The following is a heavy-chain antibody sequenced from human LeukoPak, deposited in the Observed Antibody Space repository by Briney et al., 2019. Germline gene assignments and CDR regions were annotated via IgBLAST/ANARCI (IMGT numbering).Heavy chain of an antibody. CDR2: IASDASHI. D-gene: IGHD2-21*02. CDR1: EFTFSSYI. Sequence: GGSLRLSCAASEFTFSSYIMHWVRQAPGKGLEGVAAIASDASHIFYVESVKGRFTISRNNSKNTLYLQMNSLRAEDTAVYYCARDTLWGIAGGDCPFDYWGQGTLVTVSS. J-gene: IGHJ4*02. V-gene: IGHV3-30-3*01. CDR3: ARDTLWGIAGGDCPFDY.